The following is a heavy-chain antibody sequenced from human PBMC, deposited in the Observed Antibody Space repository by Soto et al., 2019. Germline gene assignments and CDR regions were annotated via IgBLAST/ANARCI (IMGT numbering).Heavy chain of an antibody. V-gene: IGHV1-69*01. CDR1: GGTFSSYA. CDR3: ARDLTRYCSGGSCYSGNYYGMDV. J-gene: IGHJ6*02. D-gene: IGHD2-15*01. CDR2: IIPIFGTA. Sequence: QVQLVQSGAEVKKPGSSVKVSCKASGGTFSSYAISWVRQAPGQGLEWMGGIIPIFGTANYAQKFQGRVTITADESTSTAYMELSSLRSEDTAVYYCARDLTRYCSGGSCYSGNYYGMDVWVQGTTVTVSS.